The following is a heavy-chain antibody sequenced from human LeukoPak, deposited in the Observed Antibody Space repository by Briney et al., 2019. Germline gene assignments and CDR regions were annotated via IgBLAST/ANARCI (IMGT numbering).Heavy chain of an antibody. CDR3: ARDARTVGITMIVVGFDY. CDR2: ISYDGSNK. Sequence: PGGSLRLSCAASGFTFSSYAMHWVRQAPGKGLEWVAVISYDGSNKYYADSVKGRFTISRDNSKNTLYLQMNSLRAEDTAVYYCARDARTVGITMIVVGFDYWGQGTLVTVSS. V-gene: IGHV3-30*01. J-gene: IGHJ4*02. D-gene: IGHD3-22*01. CDR1: GFTFSSYA.